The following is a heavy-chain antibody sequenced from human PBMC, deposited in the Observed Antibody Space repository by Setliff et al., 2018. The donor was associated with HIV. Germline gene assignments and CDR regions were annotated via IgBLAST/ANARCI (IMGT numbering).Heavy chain of an antibody. D-gene: IGHD6-19*01. CDR1: GYTFTSYY. V-gene: IGHV1-46*04. CDR3: VRGGPRGLEVAALEFDY. Sequence: ASVKVSCKASGYTFTSYYIHWVRQAPGQGLEWMGVMNPSGGNATFAQKLQGRGTMTRETSTKTVYMELSSLRFEDTAVYYCVRGGPRGLEVAALEFDYWGQGTLVTVSS. J-gene: IGHJ4*02. CDR2: MNPSGGNA.